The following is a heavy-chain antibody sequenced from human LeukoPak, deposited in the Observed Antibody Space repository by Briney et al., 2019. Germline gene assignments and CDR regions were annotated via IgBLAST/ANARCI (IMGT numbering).Heavy chain of an antibody. J-gene: IGHJ4*02. Sequence: GGSLRLSCAASGFTFSSYSMNWVRQAPGQGLEWVSSISSSSSYIYYADPVKGRFTISRDNAKNSLYLQMNSLRAEDTAVYYCARDFKEGFGGFPIGYWGQGTLVTVSS. CDR3: ARDFKEGFGGFPIGY. CDR1: GFTFSSYS. V-gene: IGHV3-21*01. CDR2: ISSSSSYI. D-gene: IGHD3-10*01.